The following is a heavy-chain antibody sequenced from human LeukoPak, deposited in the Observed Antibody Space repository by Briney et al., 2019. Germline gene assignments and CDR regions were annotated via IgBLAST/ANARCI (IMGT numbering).Heavy chain of an antibody. CDR1: GGSFSGYY. CDR3: ARDIAAAGTARGNWFDP. D-gene: IGHD6-13*01. Sequence: PSETLSLTCAVYGGSFSGYYWSWIRQPPGKGLEWIGEINHSGSTNYNPSLKSRVTISVDTSKNPFSLKLSSVTAADTAVYYCARDIAAAGTARGNWFDPWGQGTLVTVSS. CDR2: INHSGST. J-gene: IGHJ5*02. V-gene: IGHV4-34*01.